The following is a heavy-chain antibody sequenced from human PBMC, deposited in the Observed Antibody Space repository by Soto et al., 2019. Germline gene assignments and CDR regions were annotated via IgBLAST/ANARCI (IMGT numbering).Heavy chain of an antibody. J-gene: IGHJ4*02. CDR2: IIPIFGTA. V-gene: IGHV1-69*13. CDR1: GGTSSSYA. D-gene: IGHD5-12*01. Sequence: SVKVSCKASGGTSSSYAISWVRQAPGQGLEWMGGIIPIFGTANYAQKFQGRVTITADESTSTAYMELSSLRSEDTAVYYCAREMATINGGKTDYFDYWSQGTLVTVSS. CDR3: AREMATINGGKTDYFDY.